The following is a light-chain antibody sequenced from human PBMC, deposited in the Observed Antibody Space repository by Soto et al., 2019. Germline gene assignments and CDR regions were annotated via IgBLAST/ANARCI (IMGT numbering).Light chain of an antibody. J-gene: IGKJ1*01. CDR3: QHYFSYPGG. CDR2: AAS. CDR1: QPIADF. Sequence: IRMTQSPSSLSASTGDGITITCRASQPIADFLAWYQQKPGKAPKLLVFAASTLQSGVPSRFNASGSGTDLTLTISSLQSEDFGTYYCQHYFSYPGGVGQGTKVEIK. V-gene: IGKV1-8*01.